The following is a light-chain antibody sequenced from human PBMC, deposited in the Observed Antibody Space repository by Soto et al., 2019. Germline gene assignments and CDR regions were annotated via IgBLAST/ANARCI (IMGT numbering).Light chain of an antibody. CDR2: GAS. V-gene: IGKV3-20*01. J-gene: IGKJ2*01. CDR3: QQYVSSRFPYT. CDR1: QSVSSSY. Sequence: EIVLTQSPGTLSLSPGERATLSCMASQSVSSSYLAWYQQKPGQAPRLLIYGASSRATGIPDRFSGSGSETDFTLNISRLEPEDFAVYYCQQYVSSRFPYTFGQGTKLAIK.